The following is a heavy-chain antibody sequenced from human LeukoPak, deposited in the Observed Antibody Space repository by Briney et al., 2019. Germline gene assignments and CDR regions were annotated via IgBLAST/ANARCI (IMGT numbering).Heavy chain of an antibody. V-gene: IGHV4-34*01. D-gene: IGHD3-10*01. J-gene: IGHJ4*02. CDR2: IYYSGST. CDR3: ARDHRYGSGSYYNAPFDY. CDR1: GGSFSGYY. Sequence: SETLSLTCAVYGGSFSGYYWGWIRQPPGKGLEWIGSIYYSGSTYYNPSLKSRVTISVDTSKNQFSLKLSSVTAADTAVYYCARDHRYGSGSYYNAPFDYWGQGTLVTVSS.